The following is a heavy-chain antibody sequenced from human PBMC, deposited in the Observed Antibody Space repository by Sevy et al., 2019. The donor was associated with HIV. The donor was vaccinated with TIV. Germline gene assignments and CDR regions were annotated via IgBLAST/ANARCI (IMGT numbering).Heavy chain of an antibody. D-gene: IGHD3-10*01. Sequence: GGSLRLSCAASGFTFSSYAMHWVRQAPGKGLEWVAVISYDGSNKYYADSVKGRFTISRDNSKNTLYLQMNSPRAEDTAVYYCGGAPMYYYGSGSYLDYWGQGTLVTVSS. J-gene: IGHJ4*02. V-gene: IGHV3-30-3*01. CDR3: GGAPMYYYGSGSYLDY. CDR2: ISYDGSNK. CDR1: GFTFSSYA.